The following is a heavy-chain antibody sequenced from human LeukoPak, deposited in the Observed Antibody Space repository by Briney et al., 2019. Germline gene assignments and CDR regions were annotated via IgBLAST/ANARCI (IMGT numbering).Heavy chain of an antibody. CDR2: ISAYNGNT. CDR3: ARVGAGNYYGSGSYIWYYYGMDV. CDR1: GYTFTSYG. Sequence: VASVKVSCKASGYTFTSYGISWVRQAPGQGLEWMGWISAYNGNTNYAQKLQGRVTMTTDTSTSTAYMELRSLRSDDTAVYYCARVGAGNYYGSGSYIWYYYGMDVWGQGTPVTVSS. D-gene: IGHD3-10*01. J-gene: IGHJ6*02. V-gene: IGHV1-18*04.